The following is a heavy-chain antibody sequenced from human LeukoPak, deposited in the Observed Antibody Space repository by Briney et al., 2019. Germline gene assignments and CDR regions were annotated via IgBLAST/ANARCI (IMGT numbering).Heavy chain of an antibody. CDR2: INPNSGDT. D-gene: IGHD3-10*01. CDR3: ARPPTEYSGSYHF. Sequence: ASVKVSCKASGYTFTGYYLHWVRQAPGQGLEWMGWINPNSGDTNYAQKFQGRFTMTRDTSISTAYLDLSRLGSADRAVYYCARPPTEYSGSYHFWGQGTLVTVSS. V-gene: IGHV1-2*02. J-gene: IGHJ4*02. CDR1: GYTFTGYY.